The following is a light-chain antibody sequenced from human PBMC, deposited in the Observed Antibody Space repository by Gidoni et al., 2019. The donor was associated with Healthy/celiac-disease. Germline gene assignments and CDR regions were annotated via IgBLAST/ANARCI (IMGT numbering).Light chain of an antibody. V-gene: IGLV1-40*01. Sequence: SVLTQPPSVSGAPGQRVTISCTGSRSNIGAGYDVHWYQQLPGTAPKLLIYANTNRPSGVPDRFSGSKSGTSASLAITGLQAEDEADYYCQSYDSSLSGWVFGGGTKLTVL. CDR2: ANT. CDR1: RSNIGAGYD. J-gene: IGLJ3*02. CDR3: QSYDSSLSGWV.